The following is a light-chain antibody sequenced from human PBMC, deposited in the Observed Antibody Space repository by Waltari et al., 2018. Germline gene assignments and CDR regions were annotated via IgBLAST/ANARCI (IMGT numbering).Light chain of an antibody. J-gene: IGKJ4*01. CDR1: QSVNYY. V-gene: IGKV3-11*01. CDR2: DVS. Sequence: EIVLTQSPATLSLSPGERATLSCRASQSVNYYLAWYQQKPGQAPRLLIYDVSNRATGIPTRFSGSGSGTDFTLTISSLGPEDSAVYYCQQRSNWPPLTFGGGTKVEIK. CDR3: QQRSNWPPLT.